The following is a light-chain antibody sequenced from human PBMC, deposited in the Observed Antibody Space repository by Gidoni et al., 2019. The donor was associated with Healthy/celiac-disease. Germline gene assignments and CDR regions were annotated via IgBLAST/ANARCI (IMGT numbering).Light chain of an antibody. J-gene: IGKJ1*01. CDR2: KAS. Sequence: DIQMTQSPFTLSASVGDRVTITCRASQSISSWLALYQQKPGKAPKLLIYKASSLESGVPSRFSGSVSVTEFTLTINSLQPYDFATYYCQQYNSYSRTFGQXTKVEIK. V-gene: IGKV1-5*03. CDR3: QQYNSYSRT. CDR1: QSISSW.